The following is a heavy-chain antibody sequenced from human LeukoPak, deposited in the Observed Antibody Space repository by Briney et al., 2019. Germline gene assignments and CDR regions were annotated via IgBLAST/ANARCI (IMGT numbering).Heavy chain of an antibody. J-gene: IGHJ6*02. D-gene: IGHD3-22*01. CDR3: AKVGYSYYDSSATYSAYYYYYYGMDV. V-gene: IGHV3-23*01. CDR1: GFTFSSYA. Sequence: GGSLRLSCATSGFTFSSYAMSWVRQAPGKGLEWVSAISGSGGSTYYADSVKGRFTISRDNSKNTLYLQMNSLRAEDTAVYYCAKVGYSYYDSSATYSAYYYYYYGMDVWGQGTTVTVSS. CDR2: ISGSGGST.